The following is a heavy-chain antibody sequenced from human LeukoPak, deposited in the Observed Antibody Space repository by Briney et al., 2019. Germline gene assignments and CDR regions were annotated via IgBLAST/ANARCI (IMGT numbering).Heavy chain of an antibody. CDR3: ASDIWGYYFDY. J-gene: IGHJ4*02. CDR1: GDSVSSNSTA. CDR2: TYYRSTWYH. Sequence: PSQRLSHTCAISGDSVSSNSTACDWIRQSPSKGLEWLGRTYYRSTWYHDYAVSVKSRISINADTSTNQFSLQLNSVTPEDTAVYYCASDIWGYYFDYWGQGTLVTVSS. D-gene: IGHD3-16*01. V-gene: IGHV6-1*01.